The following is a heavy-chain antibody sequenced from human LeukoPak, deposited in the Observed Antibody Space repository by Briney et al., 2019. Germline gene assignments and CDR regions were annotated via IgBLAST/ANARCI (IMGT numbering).Heavy chain of an antibody. J-gene: IGHJ6*03. CDR2: IRSKANSYAT. CDR3: TSRPTTKFDYYYYMDV. D-gene: IGHD4-17*01. Sequence: PGGSLRLSCAASGFTFSGSAMHWVRQASGKGLEWVGRIRSKANSYATAYAASVKGRFTISRDDSKNTAYLQMNSLKTEDTAVYYCTSRPTTKFDYYYYMDVWGKGTTVTVSS. CDR1: GFTFSGSA. V-gene: IGHV3-73*01.